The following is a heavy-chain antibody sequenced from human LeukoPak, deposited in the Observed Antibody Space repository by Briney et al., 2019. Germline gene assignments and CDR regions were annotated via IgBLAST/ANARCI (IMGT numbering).Heavy chain of an antibody. D-gene: IGHD4-17*01. CDR2: INHSGSA. V-gene: IGHV4-34*08. J-gene: IGHJ3*02. CDR1: GWIFSGYY. CDR3: AMTTVTTGRSSFDI. Sequence: SETLSLTCAVYGWIFSGYYWSWIRQPPGKGLEWIGEINHSGSADYNPSLKSRVTISVDTSKNHFSLKLSSVTAAVTPFYYCAMTTVTTGRSSFDIWAQGTMVTVSS.